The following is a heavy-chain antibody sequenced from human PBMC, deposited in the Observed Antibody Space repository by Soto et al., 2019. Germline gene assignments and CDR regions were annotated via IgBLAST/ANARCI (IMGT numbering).Heavy chain of an antibody. CDR1: GFIFSSYG. CDR3: ARDAKSVETTGGFDY. Sequence: GGSLRLSCAASGFIFSSYGMHWVRQAPGKGLEWVAGIWFDGSNKYYADSVKGRFTISRDNSRNTLYLQMNGLRAEDTAVYYCARDAKSVETTGGFDYWGQGTLVNVSS. J-gene: IGHJ4*02. V-gene: IGHV3-33*01. CDR2: IWFDGSNK. D-gene: IGHD1-26*01.